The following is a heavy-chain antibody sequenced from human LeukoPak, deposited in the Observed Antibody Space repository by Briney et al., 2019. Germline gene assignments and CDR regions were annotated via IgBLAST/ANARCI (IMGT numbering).Heavy chain of an antibody. Sequence: PGGSLRLSCAASGFTFSSYGMHWVRQAPGKGLEWVAFIRYDGSNKYYADSVKGRFTISRDNSKNTLYPQMNSLRAEDTAVYYCAKNQDYGDYLNWFDPWGQGTLVTVSS. V-gene: IGHV3-30*02. D-gene: IGHD4-17*01. CDR1: GFTFSSYG. CDR2: IRYDGSNK. J-gene: IGHJ5*02. CDR3: AKNQDYGDYLNWFDP.